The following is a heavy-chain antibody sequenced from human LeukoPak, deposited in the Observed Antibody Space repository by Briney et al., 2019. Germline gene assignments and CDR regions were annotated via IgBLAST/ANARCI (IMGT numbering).Heavy chain of an antibody. V-gene: IGHV4-39*01. CDR2: IYYSGST. D-gene: IGHD2-2*01. J-gene: IGHJ4*02. CDR1: GGSISSNIYY. CDR3: ASQVVRAANVGSGWTWI. Sequence: SETLSLTCTVSGGSISSNIYYWGWIRQPPGKGLEWIGSIYYSGSTYYNPSLKSRVTISVDTSKNHFSLNLRSVTAADTAVYYCASQVVRAANVGSGWTWIWGQGTLATVSS.